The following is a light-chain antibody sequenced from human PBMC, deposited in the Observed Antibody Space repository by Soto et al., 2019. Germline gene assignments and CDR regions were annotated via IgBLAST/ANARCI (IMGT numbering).Light chain of an antibody. CDR1: SSDVGDYIH. V-gene: IGLV2-14*01. J-gene: IGLJ1*01. Sequence: QSALTQPASVSGSPGQSITISCTGNSSDVGDYIHVSWYQQHPGKAPKLMISKVTNRPSGVSNRFSGSKSGNTASLTVSGLQPEDEADYYCSSYAGSNKSVFGTGTKLTVL. CDR3: SSYAGSNKSV. CDR2: KVT.